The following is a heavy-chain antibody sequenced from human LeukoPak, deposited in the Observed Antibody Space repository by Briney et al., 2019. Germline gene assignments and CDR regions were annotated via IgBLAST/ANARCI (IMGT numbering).Heavy chain of an antibody. Sequence: GGSLRLSCAASGFTFNNYVMSWVRQAPGKGLEWVSAMGGGGTTYYADYVKGRFTISRDTSKNTLYLQMNSLRAEDTAIYYCAKAGRPQAVAGWIDYWGQGTPVTVSS. V-gene: IGHV3-23*01. J-gene: IGHJ4*02. CDR2: MGGGGTT. CDR1: GFTFNNYV. D-gene: IGHD6-19*01. CDR3: AKAGRPQAVAGWIDY.